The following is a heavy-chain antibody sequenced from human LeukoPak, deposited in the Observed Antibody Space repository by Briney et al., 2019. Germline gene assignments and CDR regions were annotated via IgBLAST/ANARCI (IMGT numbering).Heavy chain of an antibody. J-gene: IGHJ4*02. CDR3: ARDHNYAFDY. Sequence: GGSLRLSCTASGSPFSNDPMNWVRQAPGKGLEWLSNIRSRDTGVSYVDSVRGRFTISRDDTKNSLFLQMNNLRVEDTAIYYCARDHNYAFDYWGQGILVTVSS. D-gene: IGHD3-16*01. CDR2: IRSRDTGV. V-gene: IGHV3-48*01. CDR1: GSPFSNDP.